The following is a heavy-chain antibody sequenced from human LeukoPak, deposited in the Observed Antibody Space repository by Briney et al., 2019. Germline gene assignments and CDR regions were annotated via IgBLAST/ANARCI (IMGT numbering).Heavy chain of an antibody. J-gene: IGHJ4*02. D-gene: IGHD3-10*01. CDR2: IIPIFGTA. Sequence: SVKVSCKASGGTLSSYAISWVRQAPGQGLEWMGGIIPIFGTANYAQKFQGRVTITADESTSTAYMELSSLRSEDTAVYYCARGIPQYYGSGSYSLDYWGQGTLVTVSS. CDR3: ARGIPQYYGSGSYSLDY. CDR1: GGTLSSYA. V-gene: IGHV1-69*01.